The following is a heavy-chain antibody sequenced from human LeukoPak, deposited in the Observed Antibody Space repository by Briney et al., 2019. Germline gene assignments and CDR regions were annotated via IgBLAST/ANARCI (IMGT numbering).Heavy chain of an antibody. Sequence: GGSLRLSCAASGFTFSDYYMSWIRQAPGKGLEWVSYISSSGSTIYYADSVKGRFTISRDNAKNSLYLQMNSLRAEDTAVYYCARDPPRNYDILTTIDYWGQGTLVTVSS. J-gene: IGHJ4*02. CDR3: ARDPPRNYDILTTIDY. CDR1: GFTFSDYY. CDR2: ISSSGSTI. D-gene: IGHD3-9*01. V-gene: IGHV3-11*01.